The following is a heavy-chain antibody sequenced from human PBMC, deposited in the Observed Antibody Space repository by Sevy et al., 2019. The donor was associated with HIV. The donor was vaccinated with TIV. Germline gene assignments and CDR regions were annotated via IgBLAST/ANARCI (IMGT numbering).Heavy chain of an antibody. V-gene: IGHV4-38-2*01. J-gene: IGHJ4*02. D-gene: IGHD6-19*01. CDR3: ARAIGTQVAGLYYFDY. CDR1: GYSISSDYY. CDR2: IYHSGYS. Sequence: SETLSLTCAVSGYSISSDYYWGWIRQPPGKGLEWIGGIYHSGYSYYNPSLKSRVTISVDTSKNQFSLMLRSVTAADTAVYYCARAIGTQVAGLYYFDYWGQGTLVTVSS.